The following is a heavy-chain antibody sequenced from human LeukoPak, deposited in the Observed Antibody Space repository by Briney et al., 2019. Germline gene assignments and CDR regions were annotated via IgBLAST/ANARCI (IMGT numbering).Heavy chain of an antibody. V-gene: IGHV3-48*01. Sequence: QTGGSLRLSCAASGFTFSSYSMNWVRQAPGKGLEWDSYISSSSSTIYYADSVKGRFTISRDNAKNSLYLQMNSLRAEDTAVYSCAREDKELWFSLCAFDIWGQGTMVTVAS. CDR3: AREDKELWFSLCAFDI. CDR2: ISSSSSTI. J-gene: IGHJ3*02. CDR1: GFTFSSYS. D-gene: IGHD5-18*01.